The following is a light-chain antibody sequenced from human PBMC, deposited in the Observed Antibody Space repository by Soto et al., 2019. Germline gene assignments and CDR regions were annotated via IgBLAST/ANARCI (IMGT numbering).Light chain of an antibody. V-gene: IGLV2-14*01. J-gene: IGLJ2*01. Sequence: QSALTQPASVSGSPGQSITISCTGTSSDVGDYNFVSWYQHHPAKAPKLMIYEVSNRPSGVSNRFSGSKSGNTASLTISGLQAEDEADYYCTSYTSISTLVFGGGTQLTV. CDR1: SSDVGDYNF. CDR3: TSYTSISTLV. CDR2: EVS.